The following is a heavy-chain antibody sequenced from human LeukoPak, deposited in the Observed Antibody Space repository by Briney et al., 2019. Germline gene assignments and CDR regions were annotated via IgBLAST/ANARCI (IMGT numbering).Heavy chain of an antibody. J-gene: IGHJ4*02. CDR1: GGSFSGYY. CDR2: INHSGST. CDR3: ARRVKGIGAAYFDY. D-gene: IGHD6-13*01. Sequence: SETLSLTCAVYGGSFSGYYWSWIRQPPGKGLEWMGEINHSGSTNYNPSLKSRVTISVDTSKNQFSLKLSSVTAADTAVYYCARRVKGIGAAYFDYWGQGTLVTVSS. V-gene: IGHV4-34*01.